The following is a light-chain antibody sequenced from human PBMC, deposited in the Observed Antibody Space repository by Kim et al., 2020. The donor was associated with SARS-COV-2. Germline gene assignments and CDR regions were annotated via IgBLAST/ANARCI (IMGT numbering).Light chain of an antibody. Sequence: NYVSWYQQYPGKAPKLIIFDVTKRPSGVSSRFSGSKSGNTASLTISGLQAEDEAEYFCNSYTISSLFYVFGSGTKVTVL. CDR1: NY. CDR3: NSYTISSLFYV. CDR2: DVT. J-gene: IGLJ1*01. V-gene: IGLV2-14*03.